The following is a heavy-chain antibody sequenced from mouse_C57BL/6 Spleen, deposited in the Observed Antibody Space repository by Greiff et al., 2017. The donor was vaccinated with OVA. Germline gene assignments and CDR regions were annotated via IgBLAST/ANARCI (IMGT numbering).Heavy chain of an antibody. CDR1: GFTFSDYY. V-gene: IGHV5-16*01. CDR3: ARANLDY. D-gene: IGHD1-2*01. Sequence: DVKLVESEGGLVQPGSSMKLSCTASGFTFSDYYMAWVRQVPEKGLEWVANINYDGSSTYYLDSLKSRFIISRDNAKNILYLQLGSLKSEDTATYYCARANLDYWGQGTTLTVSS. CDR2: INYDGSST. J-gene: IGHJ2*01.